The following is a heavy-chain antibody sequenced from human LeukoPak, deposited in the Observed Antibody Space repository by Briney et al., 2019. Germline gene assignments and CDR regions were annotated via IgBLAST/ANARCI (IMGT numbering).Heavy chain of an antibody. CDR3: ARQLGYCSDGTCYFDS. CDR2: LSGSGGSP. Sequence: GVSLRLSCAASGFTFSSYAMSWVRQAPGKGLEWVSALSGSGGSPYDADAVKGRFIISRDNSKNTLYLQMNSLRAEDTAIYYCARQLGYCSDGTCYFDSWGQGSLVTVTS. D-gene: IGHD2-15*01. V-gene: IGHV3-23*01. J-gene: IGHJ4*02. CDR1: GFTFSSYA.